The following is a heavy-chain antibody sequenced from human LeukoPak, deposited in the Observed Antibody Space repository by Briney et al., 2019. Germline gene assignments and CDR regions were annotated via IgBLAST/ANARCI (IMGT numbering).Heavy chain of an antibody. CDR2: IIPIFGTA. D-gene: IGHD2-2*01. CDR3: ARAIQSNPTSRDSSTRRVWFDP. CDR1: GGTFSTYA. J-gene: IGHJ5*02. V-gene: IGHV1-69*05. Sequence: SVKVSCKASGGTFSTYAISWGRQAPGQGLERMGGIIPIFGTANYALKFQGRVTITTDESTSTAYMELSSLRSEDTAVYYCARAIQSNPTSRDSSTRRVWFDPWGQGTLVTVSS.